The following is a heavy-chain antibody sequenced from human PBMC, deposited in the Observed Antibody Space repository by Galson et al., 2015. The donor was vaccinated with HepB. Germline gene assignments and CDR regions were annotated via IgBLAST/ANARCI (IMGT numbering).Heavy chain of an antibody. Sequence: SLRLSCAASGFTFSSYGMHWVHQAPGKGLEWVAVISNDESNKSYADSVKGRFTISRDNSKNTLYLQMNSLRAEDTAAYYCAKDPGPGYCSSTSCYAACWGQGTLVTVSS. J-gene: IGHJ4*02. D-gene: IGHD2-2*01. V-gene: IGHV3-30*18. CDR2: ISNDESNK. CDR3: AKDPGPGYCSSTSCYAAC. CDR1: GFTFSSYG.